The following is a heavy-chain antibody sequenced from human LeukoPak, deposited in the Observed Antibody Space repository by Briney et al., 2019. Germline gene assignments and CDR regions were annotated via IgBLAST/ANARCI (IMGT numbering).Heavy chain of an antibody. CDR3: ARRSGYYDTSGYYYYFDY. CDR1: GYTFTSYW. Sequence: GESLKISCKGSGYTFTSYWIGWVRQMPGIGLEWMGIIYPGDSDTTYSPSFQGQVTISADKSITTAYLQWSSLKASDTAMYYCARRSGYYDTSGYYYYFDYWGRGTLVTASS. CDR2: IYPGDSDT. J-gene: IGHJ4*02. V-gene: IGHV5-51*01. D-gene: IGHD3-22*01.